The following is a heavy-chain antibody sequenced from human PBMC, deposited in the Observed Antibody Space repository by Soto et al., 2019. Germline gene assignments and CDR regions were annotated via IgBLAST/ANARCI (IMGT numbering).Heavy chain of an antibody. J-gene: IGHJ4*02. CDR2: ISWNSGSI. CDR3: AKDSPGGVGIFDY. D-gene: IGHD3-16*01. CDR1: GFTFDDYA. Sequence: GGSLRLSCEASGFTFDDYAMHWVRQGPGKGLEWVAGISWNSGSIGYADSVKGRFTIYRDNAKTYLYLQMNSLRNEETALYYCAKDSPGGVGIFDYWGQGYLVTVSS. V-gene: IGHV3-9*01.